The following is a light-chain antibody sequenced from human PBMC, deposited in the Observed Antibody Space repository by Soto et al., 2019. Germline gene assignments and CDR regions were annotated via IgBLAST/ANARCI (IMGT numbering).Light chain of an antibody. V-gene: IGKV3-11*01. Sequence: EIVLTQSPATLSLSPGERATLSCRASQSVSSSLAWYQHKPGQAPRLLIYDASNRATGIPARFSGSGSGTDFTLTISSLEPEDFAIYYCQKRSNWPPLTFGGGTKVDIK. CDR1: QSVSSS. CDR3: QKRSNWPPLT. J-gene: IGKJ4*01. CDR2: DAS.